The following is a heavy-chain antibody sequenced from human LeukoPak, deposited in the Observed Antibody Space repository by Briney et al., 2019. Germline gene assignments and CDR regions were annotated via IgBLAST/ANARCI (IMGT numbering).Heavy chain of an antibody. CDR3: ARGGDEIRANKLGGIVDFYGMDV. V-gene: IGHV3-48*03. Sequence: GGSLRLSCAASRFPFSAYQMNWVRQSPGKGLEWISYIGSSGSTIYYADSVKGRFTISRDNTRNSLYLQMNNLRADDTAVYFCARGGDEIRANKLGGIVDFYGMDVWGQGTSVTVSS. CDR2: IGSSGSTI. CDR1: RFPFSAYQ. D-gene: IGHD3-16*02. J-gene: IGHJ6*02.